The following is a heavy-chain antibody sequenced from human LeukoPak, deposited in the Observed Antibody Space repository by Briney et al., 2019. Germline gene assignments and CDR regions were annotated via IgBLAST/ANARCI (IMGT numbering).Heavy chain of an antibody. Sequence: GGSPSLSRAASVFTFRNAWMSGVRQAPRKGLEWGGRIKSKTDGGTTNPAAPVKGRFTISRDDSKNTLYLQMNSLKTGDTGVYYCTTVGYCSGGSCYSHFDYWGQGALVTVSS. V-gene: IGHV3-15*01. CDR1: VFTFRNAW. D-gene: IGHD2-15*01. CDR2: IKSKTDGGTT. CDR3: TTVGYCSGGSCYSHFDY. J-gene: IGHJ4*02.